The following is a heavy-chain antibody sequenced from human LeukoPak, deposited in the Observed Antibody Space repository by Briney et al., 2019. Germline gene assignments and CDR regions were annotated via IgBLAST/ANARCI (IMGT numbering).Heavy chain of an antibody. Sequence: SSQTLSLTCAISGDSVSINRGAWNCIRQSPSRGLECLGRTYYMSKWYNDYAVSVKSRITINPDTSKNQFSLQLNSVTPEDTAVYYCARGWLQSYFDYWGQGTLV. CDR3: ARGWLQSYFDY. CDR1: GDSVSINRGA. V-gene: IGHV6-1*01. D-gene: IGHD5-24*01. CDR2: TYYMSKWYN. J-gene: IGHJ4*02.